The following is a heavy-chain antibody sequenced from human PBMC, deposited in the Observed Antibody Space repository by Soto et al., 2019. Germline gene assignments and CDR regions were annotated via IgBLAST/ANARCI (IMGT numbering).Heavy chain of an antibody. J-gene: IGHJ6*02. CDR3: VRGIDDILTGPYYYYGMDV. D-gene: IGHD3-9*01. CDR2: IYHSGST. V-gene: IGHV4-38-2*01. Sequence: PSETLSLTCAVSGYSISSGYYWGWIRQPPGKGLEWIGSIYHSGSTYYNPSLKSRVTISVDTSKNQFSLKLSSVTAADTAVYSCVRGIDDILTGPYYYYGMDVWGQGTTVTVSS. CDR1: GYSISSGYY.